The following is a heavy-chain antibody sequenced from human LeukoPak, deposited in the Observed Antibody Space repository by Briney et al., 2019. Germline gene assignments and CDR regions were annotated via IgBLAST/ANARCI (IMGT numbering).Heavy chain of an antibody. CDR1: GFTFSDPF. V-gene: IGHV3-72*01. D-gene: IGHD6-13*01. J-gene: IGHJ4*02. Sequence: GGSLRLSCAASGFTFSDPFISWVRQAPGKGLEWVGRSRNKADSYTAEYAASVKGRFTISRDESKNSLYLQISSLETEDAAVYYCATSSWYRLAYWGQGSLVTVSS. CDR3: ATSSWYRLAY. CDR2: SRNKADSYTA.